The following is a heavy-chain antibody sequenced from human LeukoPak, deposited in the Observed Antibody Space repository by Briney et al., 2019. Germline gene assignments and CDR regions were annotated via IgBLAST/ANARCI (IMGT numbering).Heavy chain of an antibody. V-gene: IGHV4-39*07. CDR1: GGSISSSSYY. CDR2: IYYSGST. D-gene: IGHD1-14*01. J-gene: IGHJ4*02. CDR3: ARDWDGIKDY. Sequence: SETLSLTCTVSGGSISSSSYYWGWIRQPPGKGLEWIGSIYYSGSTYYNPSLKSRVTISVDMSKNQFSLKLSSVTAADTAVYYCARDWDGIKDYWGQGTLVTVSS.